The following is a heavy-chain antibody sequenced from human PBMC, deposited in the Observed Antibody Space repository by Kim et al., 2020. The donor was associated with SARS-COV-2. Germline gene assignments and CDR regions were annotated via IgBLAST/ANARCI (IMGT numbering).Heavy chain of an antibody. CDR1: GDSVSSNSAA. J-gene: IGHJ3*02. CDR3: ARDQVTSDAFDN. Sequence: SQTLSLTCAISGDSVSSNSAAWSWIRQSPSRGLEWLGRTYYRSKWYSDYAPSVKSRITINAETSKNQISLQLNSVTPEDTAVYYCARDQVTSDAFDNWGQGTMVIVSS. CDR2: TYYRSKWYS. D-gene: IGHD4-4*01. V-gene: IGHV6-1*01.